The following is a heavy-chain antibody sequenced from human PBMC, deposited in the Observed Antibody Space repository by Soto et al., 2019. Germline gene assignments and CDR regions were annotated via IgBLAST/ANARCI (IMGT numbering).Heavy chain of an antibody. Sequence: LRLSCAASGFTFSRYSMNWVRQAPGKGLEWVSSINSTTNYIYYADSMKGRFTVSRDNAKNSVYLDMNSLSAEDTAVYYCARESEDLTSNFDYWGQGTLVTVSS. V-gene: IGHV3-21*01. CDR3: ARESEDLTSNFDY. CDR2: INSTTNYI. CDR1: GFTFSRYS. J-gene: IGHJ4*02.